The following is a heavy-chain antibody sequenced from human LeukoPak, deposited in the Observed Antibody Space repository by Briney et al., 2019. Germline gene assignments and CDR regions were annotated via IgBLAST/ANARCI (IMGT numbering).Heavy chain of an antibody. D-gene: IGHD3-22*01. CDR3: ARDYYDSSGYLRSFDY. CDR2: ISSSSSTI. Sequence: GGSLRLSCAASGFTFSSYSMNWVRQAPGKGLEWVSYISSSSSTIYYADSVKGRFTISRDNAKNSLYLQMNSLRAEDTAVYYCARDYYDSSGYLRSFDYWGQGTLVTVSS. CDR1: GFTFSSYS. V-gene: IGHV3-48*01. J-gene: IGHJ4*02.